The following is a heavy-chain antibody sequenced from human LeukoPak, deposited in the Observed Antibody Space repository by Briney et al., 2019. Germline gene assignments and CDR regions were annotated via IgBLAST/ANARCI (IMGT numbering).Heavy chain of an antibody. V-gene: IGHV3-7*01. CDR3: ARGTHDYGDY. CDR1: GFTFSSYW. J-gene: IGHJ4*02. Sequence: GGPLRLSCAASGFTFSSYWVSWVRQAPGKGLEWVANIKQEGSEKYYVDSVKGRFTISRDNAKNSLYLQMNSLRAEDTAVYYCARGTHDYGDYWGEGTLVTVSS. CDR2: IKQEGSEK.